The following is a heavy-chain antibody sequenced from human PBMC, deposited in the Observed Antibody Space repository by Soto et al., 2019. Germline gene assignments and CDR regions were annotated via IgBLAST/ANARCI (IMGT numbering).Heavy chain of an antibody. D-gene: IGHD4-4*01. CDR3: AREGSLYNDYISNCADY. CDR2: IITTSTYI. V-gene: IGHV3-21*01. Sequence: EVQLVESGGGLVKPGGSRRLSCAASGFTFSSYSMTWVRQAPGKGLEWVSSIITTSTYIYYADSVKGRFTISRDNARNSLYLQMNSLRAEDTAVYYCAREGSLYNDYISNCADYWGQGTLVTVSS. J-gene: IGHJ4*02. CDR1: GFTFSSYS.